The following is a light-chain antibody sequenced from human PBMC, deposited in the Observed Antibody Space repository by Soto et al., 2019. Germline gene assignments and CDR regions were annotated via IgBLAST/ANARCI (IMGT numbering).Light chain of an antibody. CDR3: GTWDSSLSACV. J-gene: IGLJ1*01. V-gene: IGLV1-51*01. Sequence: QSVLTQPPSVSAAPGQTVTISCSGSSSNIGTNYVSWYQQLPGTAPKLLIYDNNKRPSGIPDRFSGSKSGTSATLGITGLQTGDEADYYCGTWDSSLSACVFGTGTKLTVL. CDR2: DNN. CDR1: SSNIGTNY.